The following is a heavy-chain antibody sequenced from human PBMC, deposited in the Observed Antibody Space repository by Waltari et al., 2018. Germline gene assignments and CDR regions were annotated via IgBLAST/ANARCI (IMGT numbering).Heavy chain of an antibody. Sequence: EVQLLESGGGLAQPGGSLRLSCAASGLTFGHFAMSWVRQAPGKGLEWVSTIGSSGNTYYADSVKGRFTISRDNSGNTLFLQMNSLRAGDTAVYFCAKGSCSTTSCSYYSFGQPTDYWGQGTPVAVSS. D-gene: IGHD2-2*01. CDR3: AKGSCSTTSCSYYSFGQPTDY. J-gene: IGHJ4*02. CDR1: GLTFGHFA. V-gene: IGHV3-23*01. CDR2: IGSSGNT.